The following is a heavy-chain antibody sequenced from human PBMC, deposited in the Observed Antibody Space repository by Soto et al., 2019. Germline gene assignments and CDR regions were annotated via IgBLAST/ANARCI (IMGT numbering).Heavy chain of an antibody. CDR3: ARDGCRNSGGIDY. J-gene: IGHJ4*02. V-gene: IGHV1-69*01. D-gene: IGHD1-7*01. Sequence: QVQLVQSGAEVKKPGSSVKVSCKASGGTFSSYSINWVRQAPGQGLEWMGEIIPIFGTANYAQKFQGIVTITADESTSTAYMELSSLRSEDTAVYYCARDGCRNSGGIDYWGQGTLVTVSS. CDR1: GGTFSSYS. CDR2: IIPIFGTA.